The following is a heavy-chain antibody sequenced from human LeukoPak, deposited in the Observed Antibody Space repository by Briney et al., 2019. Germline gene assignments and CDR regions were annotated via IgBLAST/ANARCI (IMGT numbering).Heavy chain of an antibody. V-gene: IGHV3-23*01. Sequence: GGSLRLSGAASGFTFSSYAMSWVRQAPGKGLECISGFSGSGGSTYYADSVKGRFTISRDNSKNTLHLQMNSLTAEDTAMYYCAKATGTLGNWGQGTLVTVSS. CDR1: GFTFSSYA. D-gene: IGHD1-1*01. J-gene: IGHJ4*02. CDR2: FSGSGGST. CDR3: AKATGTLGN.